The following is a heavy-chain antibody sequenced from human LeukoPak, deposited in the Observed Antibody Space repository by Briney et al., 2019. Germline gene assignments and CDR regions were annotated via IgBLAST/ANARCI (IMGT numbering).Heavy chain of an antibody. CDR2: IYYSGSP. V-gene: IGHV4-59*08. D-gene: IGHD3-10*01. J-gene: IGHJ4*02. Sequence: KPSETLSLTCTVSRGFINSHYWGWIRQPPGKRLEWIGYIYYSGSPNYNPSLKRRVAISVDTSKNQFSLILSSVTAADTAVYYCAKIRSEATSFFDYWGQGALVTVSS. CDR3: AKIRSEATSFFDY. CDR1: RGFINSHY.